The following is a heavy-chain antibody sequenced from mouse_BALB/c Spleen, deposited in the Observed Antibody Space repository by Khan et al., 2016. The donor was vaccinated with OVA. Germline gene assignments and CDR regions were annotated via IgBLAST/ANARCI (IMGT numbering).Heavy chain of an antibody. J-gene: IGHJ4*01. CDR1: GFDFSRYW. CDR3: ARGLRRYYYAMDY. V-gene: IGHV4-1*02. D-gene: IGHD2-2*01. Sequence: EVQLQESGGGLVQPGGSLTLSCAASGFDFSRYWMSWVRQAPGKGLEWIGEINPDSSTINYTPSLKDKFSSYRDNDKNTLYLQMSKVRSEDTALYYCARGLRRYYYAMDYWGQGTSVTVSS. CDR2: INPDSSTI.